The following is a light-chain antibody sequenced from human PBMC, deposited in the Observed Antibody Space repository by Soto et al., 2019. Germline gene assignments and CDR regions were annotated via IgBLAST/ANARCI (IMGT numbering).Light chain of an antibody. J-gene: IGLJ1*01. Sequence: QSGLTQPASVSGSPGQSITISCTGSSTDVGGYNYVSWYQQHPGKAPKVMIYEVSNQPSGVSNRFSGSKSGNTASLTISGLQAEDEADYYCSSYTSSSNYVFGTGTKVTVL. CDR2: EVS. CDR3: SSYTSSSNYV. CDR1: STDVGGYNY. V-gene: IGLV2-14*01.